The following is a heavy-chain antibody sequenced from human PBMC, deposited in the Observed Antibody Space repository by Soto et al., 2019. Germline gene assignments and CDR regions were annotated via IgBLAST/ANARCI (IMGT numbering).Heavy chain of an antibody. D-gene: IGHD1-26*01. CDR3: ARQTSGSYFGYFDY. CDR2: IYYSGST. V-gene: IGHV4-39*01. Sequence: SETLSLTCTVSGGSISSSSYYWGWIRQPPGKGLEWIGSIYYSGSTYYNPSLKSRVTISVDTSKNQFSLKLGSVTAADTAVYYCARQTSGSYFGYFDYWGQGTLVTVSS. CDR1: GGSISSSSYY. J-gene: IGHJ4*02.